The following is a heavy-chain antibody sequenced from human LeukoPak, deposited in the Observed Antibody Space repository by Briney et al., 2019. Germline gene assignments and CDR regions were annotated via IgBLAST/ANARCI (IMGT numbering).Heavy chain of an antibody. CDR3: ARNLVDYDFWSGNYYYMDV. Sequence: GGSLRLSCAASEFIFSTYSMNWVRQAPGKGLEWVSSISRGGDYIYYADSVRGRFTISRDNAKKSLYLQMSSLRAEDTAVYYCARNLVDYDFWSGNYYYMDVWGKGTTVTVSS. V-gene: IGHV3-21*01. CDR2: ISRGGDYI. D-gene: IGHD3-3*01. CDR1: EFIFSTYS. J-gene: IGHJ6*03.